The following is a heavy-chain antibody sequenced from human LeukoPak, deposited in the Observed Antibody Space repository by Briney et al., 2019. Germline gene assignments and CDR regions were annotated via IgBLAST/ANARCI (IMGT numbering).Heavy chain of an antibody. CDR1: GFTFTGYW. J-gene: IGHJ4*02. CDR3: ARGRLAATGWIDY. CDR2: ISGDGGST. V-gene: IGHV3-74*01. D-gene: IGHD6-25*01. Sequence: PGGSLRLSCAASGFTFTGYWMHWVRQAPGKGLEWVSLISGDGGSTYYADSVKGRFTIPRDNSKNTLYLQMNSLRAEDTAVYYCARGRLAATGWIDYWGQGTLVTVSS.